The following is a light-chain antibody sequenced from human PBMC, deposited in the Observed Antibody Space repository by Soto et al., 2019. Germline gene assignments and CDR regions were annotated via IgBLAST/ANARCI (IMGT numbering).Light chain of an antibody. J-gene: IGLJ3*02. Sequence: QSVLTQPASVSGSPGQSITISCTGTSSDVGAHNYVSWYQQHPGEAPKLIIYEVSYRPSGVADRFSGSKSRNTASLTISGLQAEDEADYYCSSYTTSGAYIVFGGGTKLTVL. CDR3: SSYTTSGAYIV. V-gene: IGLV2-14*01. CDR2: EVS. CDR1: SSDVGAHNY.